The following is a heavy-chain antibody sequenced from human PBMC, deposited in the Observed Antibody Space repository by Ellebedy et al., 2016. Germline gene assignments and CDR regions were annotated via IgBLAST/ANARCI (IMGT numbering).Heavy chain of an antibody. D-gene: IGHD2-21*02. Sequence: GESLKISCQTSGYSFSTYWISWVRQMPGKGLEWVGGIDPSDSFTKYSPSFQGHVTISADKSISTAYLQWGSLKASDTGMYYCAKLLTHSYCGGDCFWGVDVWGQGTTVTVSS. CDR2: IDPSDSFT. V-gene: IGHV5-10-1*01. J-gene: IGHJ6*02. CDR1: GYSFSTYW. CDR3: AKLLTHSYCGGDCFWGVDV.